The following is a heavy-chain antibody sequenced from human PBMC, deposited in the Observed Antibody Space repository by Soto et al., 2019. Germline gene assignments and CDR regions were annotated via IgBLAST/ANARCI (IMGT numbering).Heavy chain of an antibody. CDR2: IIPIFGTA. J-gene: IGHJ6*02. Sequence: ASVKVSCKASGGTFSSYAISWVRQAPGQGLEWMGGIIPIFGTANYAQKFQGRVTITADESTSTAYMELISLRSEDTAVYYCARDITNSLYYYDSSGPKTLYGTDVWGQGTTVTVSS. CDR1: GGTFSSYA. V-gene: IGHV1-69*13. CDR3: ARDITNSLYYYDSSGPKTLYGTDV. D-gene: IGHD3-22*01.